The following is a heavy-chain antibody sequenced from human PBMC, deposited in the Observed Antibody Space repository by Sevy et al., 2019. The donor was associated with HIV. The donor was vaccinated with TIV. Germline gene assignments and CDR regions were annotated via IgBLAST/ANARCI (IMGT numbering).Heavy chain of an antibody. D-gene: IGHD2-8*01. Sequence: GGSLRLFCAASGFTFSKYSMSWVRQPPGKGLEWVSTLSFGCGEINYADSVKGRFTISRDNSKSSVYLQMNNLRPEDTAVYYCAREGCTKPHDYWGQGTLVTVS. V-gene: IGHV3-23*01. J-gene: IGHJ4*02. CDR2: LSFGCGEI. CDR1: GFTFSKYS. CDR3: AREGCTKPHDY.